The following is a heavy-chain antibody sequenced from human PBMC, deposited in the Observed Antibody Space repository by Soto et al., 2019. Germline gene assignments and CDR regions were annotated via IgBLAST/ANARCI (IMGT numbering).Heavy chain of an antibody. CDR1: GSSFSRYG. Sequence: QVPLVESGGGVVQPGRSLRLSCAASGSSFSRYGIHWVRQVPGKGLEWVAVISYDGTYKHYADSVKGRFTFSIDNSKNTLYLQMNSLRAEDTAVYYCAKYRWYYSSSCPFHWGQGTLVTVSS. D-gene: IGHD6-13*01. V-gene: IGHV3-30*18. CDR2: ISYDGTYK. J-gene: IGHJ4*02. CDR3: AKYRWYYSSSCPFH.